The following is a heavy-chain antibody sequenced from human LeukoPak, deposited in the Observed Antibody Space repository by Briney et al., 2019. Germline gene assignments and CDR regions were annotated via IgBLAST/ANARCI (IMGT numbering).Heavy chain of an antibody. J-gene: IGHJ4*02. CDR2: INPNSGGT. CDR1: GYTFTSYY. D-gene: IGHD3-16*02. Sequence: ASVNVSCTASGYTFTSYYMHWVRQAPGQGVEWMGWINPNSGGTNYAQKFQGRVTMTRDTSISTAYMELSRLRSDDTAVYYCATSFYVWGSYRYSFDYWGKGTLVTVSS. CDR3: ATSFYVWGSYRYSFDY. V-gene: IGHV1-2*02.